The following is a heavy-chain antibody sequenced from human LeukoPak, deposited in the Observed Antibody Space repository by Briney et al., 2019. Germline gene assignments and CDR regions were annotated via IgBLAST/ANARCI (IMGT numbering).Heavy chain of an antibody. CDR3: ARLGNSAAGTIVSDY. J-gene: IGHJ4*02. CDR1: GGSISSSSYY. V-gene: IGHV4-39*01. Sequence: PSETLSLTCTVSGGSISSSSYYWGWIRQPPGKGLEWIGSIYYSGSTYYNPSLKSRVTISVDTSKNQFSLKLSSVTAADTAVYYCARLGNSAAGTIVSDYWGQGTLVTVSS. D-gene: IGHD6-13*01. CDR2: IYYSGST.